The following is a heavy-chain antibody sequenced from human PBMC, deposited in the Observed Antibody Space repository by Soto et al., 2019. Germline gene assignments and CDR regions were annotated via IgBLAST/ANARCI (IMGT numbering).Heavy chain of an antibody. D-gene: IGHD6-13*01. Sequence: EVQLVESGGGLVKPGGSLRLSCAASGFTFSSYSMNWVRQAPGKGLEWVSSISSSSSYIYYADSVKGRFTISRDNAKNSLYRQMNSLRAEDTAVYYCARDGAGYSSSWSAQTYYYYGMDVWGQGTTVTVSS. CDR3: ARDGAGYSSSWSAQTYYYYGMDV. CDR2: ISSSSSYI. J-gene: IGHJ6*02. CDR1: GFTFSSYS. V-gene: IGHV3-21*01.